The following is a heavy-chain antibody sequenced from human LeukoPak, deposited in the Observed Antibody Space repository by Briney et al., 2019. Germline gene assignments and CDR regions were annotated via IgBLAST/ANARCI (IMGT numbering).Heavy chain of an antibody. CDR1: GYTFTSYD. J-gene: IGHJ4*02. CDR2: MNPNSGNT. Sequence: GASVKVSCKASGYTFTSYDINWVRQATGQGLEWMGWMNPNSGNTSYAQKFQGRVTMTRNTSISTAYMELSSLRSEDTAVYYCARSGRLLLWFGELLSGAPYFDYWGQGTLVTVSS. D-gene: IGHD3-10*01. V-gene: IGHV1-8*01. CDR3: ARSGRLLLWFGELLSGAPYFDY.